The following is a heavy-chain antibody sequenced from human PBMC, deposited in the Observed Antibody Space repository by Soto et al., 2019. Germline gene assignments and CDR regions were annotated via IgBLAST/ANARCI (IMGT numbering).Heavy chain of an antibody. CDR3: ARHELAAAGTGWFGP. Sequence: ETLSLTCTASGGSISDSNHYCGWIRQPPGKDLEWIGSIYYSGSTHYNPSLESRVTTSIDTSKNQFSPSLWPVSAADTAVYYCARHELAAAGTGWFGPWGQGSLVTVSS. CDR2: IYYSGST. V-gene: IGHV4-39*01. CDR1: GGSISDSNHY. J-gene: IGHJ5*02. D-gene: IGHD6-13*01.